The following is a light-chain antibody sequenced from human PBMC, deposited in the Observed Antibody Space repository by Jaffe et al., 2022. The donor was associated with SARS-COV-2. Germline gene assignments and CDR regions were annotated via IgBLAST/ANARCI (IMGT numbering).Light chain of an antibody. V-gene: IGKV3-11*01. J-gene: IGKJ4*01. Sequence: EIVLTQSPATLSLSPGERATLSCRASQSVNTYLVWYQHRPGQAPRPLIYDASNRAPGIPARFSGSGSGTDFTLTISSLEPEDSALYYCQQRSNWPRLTFGGGTKVEIK. CDR2: DAS. CDR1: QSVNTY. CDR3: QQRSNWPRLT.